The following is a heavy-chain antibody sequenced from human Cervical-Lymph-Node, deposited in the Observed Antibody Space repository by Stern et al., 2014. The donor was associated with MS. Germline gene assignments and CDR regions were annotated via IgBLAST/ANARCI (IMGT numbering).Heavy chain of an antibody. V-gene: IGHV4-31*03. CDR2: IYHSGST. Sequence: MQLVESGPGLVKPSQTLSLTCTVSGASISSGGYYWSWIRQHPGKGLEWIGYIYHSGSTSYNPSLKSRLTISVDTSKNQFSLKLSSVTAADTAVYYCARRSDTSGYYDYWGQGTLVTVSS. CDR1: GASISSGGYY. D-gene: IGHD3-22*01. CDR3: ARRSDTSGYYDY. J-gene: IGHJ4*02.